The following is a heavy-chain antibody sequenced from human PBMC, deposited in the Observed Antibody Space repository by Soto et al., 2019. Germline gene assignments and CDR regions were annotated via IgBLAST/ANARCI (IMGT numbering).Heavy chain of an antibody. D-gene: IGHD2-2*01. CDR1: GYTFTSYA. CDR2: INAGNGNT. J-gene: IGHJ4*02. V-gene: IGHV1-3*01. CDR3: ARSRGLLVIVVVPGAIYYFAF. Sequence: ASVKVSCKASGYTFTSYAMHWVRQAPGQRLERMGWINAGNGNTKYSQKFQGRVTITRDTSASTAYMELSSLRSEDTAVYYCARSRGLLVIVVVPGAIYYFAFWGQGTLVTVSS.